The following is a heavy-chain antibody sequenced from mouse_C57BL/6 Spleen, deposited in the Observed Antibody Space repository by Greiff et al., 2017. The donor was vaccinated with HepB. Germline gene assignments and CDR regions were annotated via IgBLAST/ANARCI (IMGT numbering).Heavy chain of an antibody. CDR3: ASTMVTSWFAY. Sequence: VKLQESGPELVKPGASVKISCKASGYAFSSSWMNWVKQRPGKGLEWIGRIYPGDGDTNYNGKFKGKATLTADKSSSTAYMQLSSLTSEDSAVYFCASTMVTSWFAYWGQGTLVTVSA. D-gene: IGHD2-2*01. V-gene: IGHV1-82*01. CDR2: IYPGDGDT. CDR1: GYAFSSSW. J-gene: IGHJ3*01.